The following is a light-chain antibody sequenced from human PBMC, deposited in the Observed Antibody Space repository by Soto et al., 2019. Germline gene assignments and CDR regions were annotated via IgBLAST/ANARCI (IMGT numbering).Light chain of an antibody. V-gene: IGLV2-14*01. J-gene: IGLJ1*01. Sequence: QSALTQPASVSGSPGQSLTISCTGTSSDVGGYNFVSWYQQHPGKVPKLMIYEVSNRPSGVSNRFSGSKSGNTASLTVSGLQADDEADYYCSAYAGSNTFVFGTGTQLTVL. CDR3: SAYAGSNTFV. CDR1: SSDVGGYNF. CDR2: EVS.